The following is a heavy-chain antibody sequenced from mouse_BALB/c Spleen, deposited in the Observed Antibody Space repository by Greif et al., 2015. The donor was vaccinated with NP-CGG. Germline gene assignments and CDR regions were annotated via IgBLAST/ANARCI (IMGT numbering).Heavy chain of an antibody. CDR2: ISTYYGDA. J-gene: IGHJ3*01. D-gene: IGHD2-1*01. CDR1: GYTFTDNA. CDR3: GGVGNPAWFAY. Sequence: VQLQQSGAELVRPGVSVKISCKGSGYTFTDNAMHWVKQSHAKSLEWIGVISTYYGDASYNQKFKGKATMTVDKSSSWAYLELGRLASGGAGIYCCGGVGNPAWFAYWGQGTLVTVSA. V-gene: IGHV1S137*01.